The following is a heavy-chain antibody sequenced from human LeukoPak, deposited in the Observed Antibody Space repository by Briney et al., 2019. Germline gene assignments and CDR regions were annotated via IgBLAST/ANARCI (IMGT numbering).Heavy chain of an antibody. CDR1: GXTFSSYW. CDR3: ARGGVMDV. D-gene: IGHD3-3*01. V-gene: IGHV3-7*05. CDR2: IKQDGSEK. Sequence: PGGSLRLSCAASGXTFSSYWMSWVRQAPGKGLEWVANIKQDGSEKHYVDSVKGRFTISKDNAKNSLYLQMNSLRAEDTAVYYCARGGVMDVWGQGTTVTVSS. J-gene: IGHJ6*02.